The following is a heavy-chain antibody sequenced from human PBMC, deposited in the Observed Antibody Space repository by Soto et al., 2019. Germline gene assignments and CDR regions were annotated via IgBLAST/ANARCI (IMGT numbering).Heavy chain of an antibody. J-gene: IGHJ6*02. CDR1: GYTFTSYY. Sequence: ASVKVSCKASGYTFTSYYMHWVRQAPGQGLERMGIINPSGGSTSYAQKFQGRVTMTRDTSTSTVYMELSSLRSEDTAVYYCARDRGRLSSGYRYYYYYGMDVWGQGTTVTVSS. D-gene: IGHD3-22*01. CDR3: ARDRGRLSSGYRYYYYYGMDV. CDR2: INPSGGST. V-gene: IGHV1-46*01.